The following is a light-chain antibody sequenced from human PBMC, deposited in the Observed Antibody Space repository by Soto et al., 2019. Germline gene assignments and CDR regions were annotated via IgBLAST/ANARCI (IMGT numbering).Light chain of an antibody. V-gene: IGLV2-11*01. J-gene: IGLJ1*01. CDR3: CSYAGSYTYV. Sequence: QSVLTQPASVSGSPGQSSTISCTGTSSDVGGYNYVSWFQHHPGKAPKLMIYDVTKRPSGVPDRFSGSKSGNTASLTISGLQAEDEADYYCCSYAGSYTYVFGTGTKVTVL. CDR1: SSDVGGYNY. CDR2: DVT.